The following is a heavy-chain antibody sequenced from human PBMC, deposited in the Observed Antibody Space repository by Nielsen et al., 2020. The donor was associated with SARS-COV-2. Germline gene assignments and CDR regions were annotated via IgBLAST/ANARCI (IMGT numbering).Heavy chain of an antibody. J-gene: IGHJ6*02. CDR3: ARSITIFGVVIAYYYYGMDV. Sequence: VRQAPGKGLEWVSSIYYSSAIYYADSVKGRFTISRDNAKNSLYLQMNSLRAEDTAVYYCARSITIFGVVIAYYYYGMDVWGQGTTVTVSS. V-gene: IGHV3-69-1*01. D-gene: IGHD3-3*01. CDR2: IYYSSAI.